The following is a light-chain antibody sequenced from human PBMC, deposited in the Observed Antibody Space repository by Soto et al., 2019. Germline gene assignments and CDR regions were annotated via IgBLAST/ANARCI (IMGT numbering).Light chain of an antibody. CDR1: QSLLFSSNKKNH. CDR2: WAS. CDR3: QQYFDVPFT. V-gene: IGKV4-1*01. J-gene: IGKJ4*01. Sequence: DIVMTQSPASLAVSLGERATINCKSSQSLLFSSNKKNHLAWYQQKPGQPPQLIIYWASTRESGVPERFSGSGSGTDFTLTISSLEAEDVAFYWCQQYFDVPFTFGGGTKVDIK.